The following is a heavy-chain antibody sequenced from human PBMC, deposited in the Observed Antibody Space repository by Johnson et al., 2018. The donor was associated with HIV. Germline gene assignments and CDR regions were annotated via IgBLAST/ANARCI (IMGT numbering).Heavy chain of an antibody. CDR1: QFTFSCYY. Sequence: VQLVESGGALAKPAWSPRLSCAASQFTFSCYYMNCVRQAPGTGLELVGQVNPNGGSTYVIDSGKDRFNISRDNAKKTIHLQMTSLKTEDTAVYYCANSPLSPSGSYPLAPDASVWDILGQGTMVTVSS. V-gene: IGHV3-25*03. D-gene: IGHD1-26*01. CDR3: ANSPLSPSGSYPLAPDASVWDI. J-gene: IGHJ3*02. CDR2: VNPNGGST.